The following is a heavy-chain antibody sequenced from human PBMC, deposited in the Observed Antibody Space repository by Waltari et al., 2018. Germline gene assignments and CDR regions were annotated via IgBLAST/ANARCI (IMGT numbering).Heavy chain of an antibody. J-gene: IGHJ4*02. V-gene: IGHV1-3*01. Sequence: QVQLVQSGAEVKEPGASVKVSCKASGYIINNYALHWVGQAPGQGLEWMGWGNAGTGNTKFLGKFQGRVTITGDTASNTAHMGLSSLTREDTAVYYCARAVPYDRGSYHPFFDYWGQGTLVTVSS. CDR2: GNAGTGNT. CDR3: ARAVPYDRGSYHPFFDY. CDR1: GYIINNYA. D-gene: IGHD3-16*02.